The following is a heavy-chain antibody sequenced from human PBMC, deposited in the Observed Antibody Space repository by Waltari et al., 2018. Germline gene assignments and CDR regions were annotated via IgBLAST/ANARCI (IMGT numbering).Heavy chain of an antibody. J-gene: IGHJ3*02. D-gene: IGHD1-26*01. CDR3: ARDPAWEAFDI. V-gene: IGHV3-7*01. CDR1: GFTFGHSW. Sequence: EVQLVESGGGLVQPGGSLRLSCAASGFTFGHSWMSWVRQAPGKGLEWVANTNQDGSEIHHVDSVKGRFTISRDNTKNSLYLQMNALRAEDTAVYYCARDPAWEAFDIWGQGTMVTVSS. CDR2: TNQDGSEI.